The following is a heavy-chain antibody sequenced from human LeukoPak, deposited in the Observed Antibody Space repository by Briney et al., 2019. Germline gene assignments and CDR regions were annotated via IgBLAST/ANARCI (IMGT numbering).Heavy chain of an antibody. V-gene: IGHV4-39*01. CDR1: GGSINSSSYY. Sequence: PSETLSVTCTVSGGSINSSSYYWGWIRQPPGKGLEWIGSIFYSGNTYDNPSLKSRVTISVDTSKNQFSLKLNSVTAADTAVYYCARHRSKWLQSSFDYWGQGTLVTVSS. CDR2: IFYSGNT. J-gene: IGHJ4*02. CDR3: ARHRSKWLQSSFDY. D-gene: IGHD5-24*01.